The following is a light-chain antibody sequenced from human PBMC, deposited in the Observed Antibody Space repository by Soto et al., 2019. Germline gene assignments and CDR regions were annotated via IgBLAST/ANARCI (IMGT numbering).Light chain of an antibody. CDR3: QQTYSTPYT. V-gene: IGKV1-39*01. CDR2: TSG. CDR1: QRITTY. Sequence: IQMTQSPSSLSASLGDRVTITGRASQRITTYLNWYQQKPGNAPKLLITTSGTWQRGFPSRFSGSGSGTNFTLTITSLPREDFATYFFQQTYSTPYTFGQGTKLEIK. J-gene: IGKJ2*01.